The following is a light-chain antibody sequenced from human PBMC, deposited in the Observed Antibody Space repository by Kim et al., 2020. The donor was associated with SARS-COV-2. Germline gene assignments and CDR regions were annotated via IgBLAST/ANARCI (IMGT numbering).Light chain of an antibody. J-gene: IGKJ4*01. CDR1: QGHCSSY. CDR2: GAS. CDR3: QQYGSSPLT. Sequence: LFRGERGPLSCTASQGHCSSYIVWYQQKPGKAPRLLIYGASSRATGIPDRFSGSGSGTDFTLTISRLEPEDCAVYYCQQYGSSPLTFGGGTKLEIK. V-gene: IGKV3-20*01.